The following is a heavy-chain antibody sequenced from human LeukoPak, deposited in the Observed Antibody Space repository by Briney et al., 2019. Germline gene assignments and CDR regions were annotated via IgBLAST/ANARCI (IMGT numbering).Heavy chain of an antibody. V-gene: IGHV4-38-2*02. Sequence: PSETLSLTCTVSGYSISTGYYWGWIRQPPGKGLEWIGSIYHSGNTYYNPSLKSRVTISVDTSKNQFSLKLSSVTAADTAVYARLSVGTWGQGTLVTVSS. J-gene: IGHJ5*02. CDR2: IYHSGNT. CDR3: LSVGT. D-gene: IGHD1-26*01. CDR1: GYSISTGYY.